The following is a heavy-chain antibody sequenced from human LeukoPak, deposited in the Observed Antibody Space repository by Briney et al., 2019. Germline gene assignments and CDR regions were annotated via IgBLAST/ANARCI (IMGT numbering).Heavy chain of an antibody. Sequence: GGSPRLSCAASGFTFSSYAMSWVRQAPGKGLEWVSAISGSGGSTYYADSVKGRFTISRDNSKNTLYLQMNSLRAEDTAVYYCAKVGVDIVVVVAATPFDYWGQGTLVTVSS. CDR2: ISGSGGST. CDR1: GFTFSSYA. D-gene: IGHD2-15*01. J-gene: IGHJ4*02. CDR3: AKVGVDIVVVVAATPFDY. V-gene: IGHV3-23*01.